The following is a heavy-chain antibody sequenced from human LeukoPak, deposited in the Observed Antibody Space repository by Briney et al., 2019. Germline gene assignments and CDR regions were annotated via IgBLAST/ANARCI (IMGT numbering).Heavy chain of an antibody. V-gene: IGHV3-23*01. CDR3: AKSGYIVVVTAMFDY. CDR2: ISGSGGST. CDR1: GFTHSSYA. Sequence: GGSLRLSCAASGFTHSSYAMSLVRQAPGKGLEWVSAISGSGGSTYYADSVKGRFTISRDNSKNTLYLQMNSLRAEDTAVYYCAKSGYIVVVTAMFDYWGQGTLVTVSS. J-gene: IGHJ4*02. D-gene: IGHD2-21*02.